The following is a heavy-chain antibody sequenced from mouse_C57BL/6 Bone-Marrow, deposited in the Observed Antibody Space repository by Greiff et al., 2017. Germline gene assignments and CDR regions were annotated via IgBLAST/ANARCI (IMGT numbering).Heavy chain of an antibody. V-gene: IGHV1-18*01. J-gene: IGHJ1*03. CDR2: INPNNGGT. CDR1: GYTFTDYN. CDR3: EREGHYYGSSYGHWYFDV. D-gene: IGHD1-1*01. Sequence: VQLQQSGPELVKPGASVKIPCKASGYTFTDYNMDWVKQSHGKSLEWIGDINPNNGGTIYNQKFKGKATLTVDKSSSTAYMELRSLTSEDTAVYYCEREGHYYGSSYGHWYFDVWGTGTTVTVSS.